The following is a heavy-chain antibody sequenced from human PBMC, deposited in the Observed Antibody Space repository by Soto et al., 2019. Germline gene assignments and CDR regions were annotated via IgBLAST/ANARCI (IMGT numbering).Heavy chain of an antibody. CDR3: TANGSYSLAY. CDR1: GDSITSDTW. Sequence: QVQLQESGPGLVKPSGTLSLTCSVSGDSITSDTWWSWVRQSPGKGLEWIGEIYHSGRTHYNPSLKSRVIISVDTSKNDFSLPLSSVTAADTAVYYCTANGSYSLAYWGQGSLVTVSS. D-gene: IGHD2-21*01. V-gene: IGHV4-4*02. CDR2: IYHSGRT. J-gene: IGHJ4*02.